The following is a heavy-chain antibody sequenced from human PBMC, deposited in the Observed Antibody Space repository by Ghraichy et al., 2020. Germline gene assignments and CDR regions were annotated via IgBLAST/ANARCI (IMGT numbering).Heavy chain of an antibody. V-gene: IGHV3-33*01. J-gene: IGHJ5*02. D-gene: IGHD3-22*01. CDR2: IWNDGTYK. CDR1: GFTFNNYG. CDR3: ARVPLGSGFYDH. Sequence: GESLNISCAASGFTFNNYGTHWVRQAPGKGLEWVAVIWNDGTYKYYGDSVKGRFTISRDNSKNTVYLQMNSLRGEDTAVYYCARVPLGSGFYDHWGQGTLVTVSS.